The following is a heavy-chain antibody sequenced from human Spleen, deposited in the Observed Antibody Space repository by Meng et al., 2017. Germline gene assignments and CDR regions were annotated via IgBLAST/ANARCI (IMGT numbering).Heavy chain of an antibody. CDR2: IYHSGST. CDR1: GYSITGSYN. J-gene: IGHJ4*02. Sequence: SETLSLTCAVSGYSITGSYNWGWIRQSPGKGLEWIGSIYHSGSTYYNPSLKSRVTISVGTSKNQFSLKLSSVTAADTAVYYCARGYSANFDYWGQGTLVTVSS. V-gene: IGHV4-38-2*01. D-gene: IGHD5-24*01. CDR3: ARGYSANFDY.